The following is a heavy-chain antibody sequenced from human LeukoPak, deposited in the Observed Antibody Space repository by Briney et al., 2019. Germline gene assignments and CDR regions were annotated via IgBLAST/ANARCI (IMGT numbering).Heavy chain of an antibody. D-gene: IGHD4-11*01. CDR1: GYSFGTSG. J-gene: IGHJ3*02. V-gene: IGHV1-46*01. CDR2: INPSGGST. CDR3: AREGLQNAFDI. Sequence: ASVKVSCKASGYSFGTSGITWVRQAPGQGLEWMGIINPSGGSTSYAQKFQGRVTMTRDMSTSTVYMELSSLRSEDTAVYYCAREGLQNAFDIWGQGTMVTVSS.